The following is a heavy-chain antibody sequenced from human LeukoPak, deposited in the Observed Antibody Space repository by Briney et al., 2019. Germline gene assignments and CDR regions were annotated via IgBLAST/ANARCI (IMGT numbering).Heavy chain of an antibody. V-gene: IGHV3-43*02. CDR2: ISGDGGST. Sequence: GGSLRLSCAAPGFIFYNYAIHWVRQAPGKGLEWVSLISGDGGSTFYADSVRGRFTISRDNTRKSLSLQMSSLRSEDTALYYCARESETSGWYDYWGQGTLVTVSS. CDR1: GFIFYNYA. CDR3: ARESETSGWYDY. J-gene: IGHJ4*02. D-gene: IGHD6-19*01.